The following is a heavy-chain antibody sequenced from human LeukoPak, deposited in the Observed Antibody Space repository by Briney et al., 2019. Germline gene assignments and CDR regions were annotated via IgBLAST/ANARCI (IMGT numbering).Heavy chain of an antibody. CDR3: ARDRGYHTGYYYYYMDV. CDR1: GGTFRSYA. CDR2: IIPIFGTA. Sequence: ASVKVSCKASGGTFRSYAISWVRQAPGQGLEWMGGIIPIFGTANYAQKFQGRVTITTDESTSTAYMELSSLRSEDTAVYYCARDRGYHTGYYYYYMDVWGKGTTVTVSS. D-gene: IGHD3-10*01. J-gene: IGHJ6*03. V-gene: IGHV1-69*05.